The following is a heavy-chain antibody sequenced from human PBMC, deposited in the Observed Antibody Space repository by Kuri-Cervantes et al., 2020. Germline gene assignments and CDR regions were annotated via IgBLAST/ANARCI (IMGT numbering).Heavy chain of an antibody. CDR3: ARRGLGLQNWFDP. J-gene: IGHJ5*02. D-gene: IGHD2-15*01. CDR1: GGSISGSSYY. CDR2: IYYSGST. V-gene: IGHV4-39*07. Sequence: SETLSLTCTVSGGSISGSSYYWGWIRQPPGKGLEWIGSIYYSGSTYYNPSLKSRVSISVDTSKNQFSLKLNSVTAADTAVFYCARRGLGLQNWFDPWGQGTLVTVSS.